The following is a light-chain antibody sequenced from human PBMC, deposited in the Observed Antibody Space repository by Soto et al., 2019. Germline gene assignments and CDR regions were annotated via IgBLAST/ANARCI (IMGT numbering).Light chain of an antibody. J-gene: IGKJ4*01. Sequence: DIQMTQSPSPLSASVGDRVTITCRASQSISSYLNWYQQKPGKAPKLLIYAASSLQSGVPSRFSGSGSGTDFTLTISSLQPEDFATYYCQQSYSTPLLTFGGGTKVDIK. CDR3: QQSYSTPLLT. V-gene: IGKV1-39*01. CDR2: AAS. CDR1: QSISSY.